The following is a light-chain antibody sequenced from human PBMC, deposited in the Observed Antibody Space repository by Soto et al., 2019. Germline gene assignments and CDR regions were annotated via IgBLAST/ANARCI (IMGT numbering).Light chain of an antibody. V-gene: IGLV1-40*01. CDR3: SSWDDRLTGWV. Sequence: QSVLTQPPSVSGAPGQRVTISCTGSSSNIGAGYDVHWYQQLPGTAPKLVMYSNNQRPSGVPDRFSGSKSGTSASLAISGLQSEDEADYYCSSWDDRLTGWVFGGGTKLTVL. CDR1: SSNIGAGYD. CDR2: SNN. J-gene: IGLJ3*02.